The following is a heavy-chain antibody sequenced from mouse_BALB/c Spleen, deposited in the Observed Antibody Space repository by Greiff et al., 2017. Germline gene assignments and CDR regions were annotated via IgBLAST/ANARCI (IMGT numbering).Heavy chain of an antibody. CDR2: ISYDGSN. Sequence: EVKLQESGPGLVKPSQSLSLTCSVTGYSINSGYYWNWIRQFPGNKLEWMGYISYDGSNNYNPSLKNRISITRDTSKNQFFLKLNSVTTEDTATYYCASGGTQGWYFDVWGAGTTVTVSS. D-gene: IGHD3-1*01. CDR3: ASGGTQGWYFDV. J-gene: IGHJ1*01. CDR1: GYSINSGYY. V-gene: IGHV3-6*02.